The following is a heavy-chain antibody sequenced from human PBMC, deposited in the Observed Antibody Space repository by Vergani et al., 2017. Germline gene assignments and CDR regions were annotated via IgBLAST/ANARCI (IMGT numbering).Heavy chain of an antibody. CDR1: GFTFSNAW. CDR3: TRRGGVVTPFDY. Sequence: EVQLVESGGCLVKPGGSLRLSCAASGFTFSNAWMSWVRQAPGKGLEWVGRIRSKANSYATAYAASVKGRFTISRDDSKNTAYLQMNSLKTEDTAVYYCTRRGGVVTPFDYWGQGTLVTVSS. CDR2: IRSKANSYAT. V-gene: IGHV3-73*01. J-gene: IGHJ4*02. D-gene: IGHD3-3*01.